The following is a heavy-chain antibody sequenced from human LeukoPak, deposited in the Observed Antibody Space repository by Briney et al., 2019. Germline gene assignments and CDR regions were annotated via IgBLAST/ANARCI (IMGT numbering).Heavy chain of an antibody. CDR3: ASQTRIYGDYLIDY. V-gene: IGHV1-18*01. Sequence: ASVKVSCKASGYTFTSYGISWVRQAPGQGLEWMGWISAYNGNTNYAQKPQGRVTMTTDTSTSTAYMELRSLRSDDTAVYYCASQTRIYGDYLIDYWGQGTLVTVSS. CDR1: GYTFTSYG. D-gene: IGHD4-17*01. J-gene: IGHJ4*02. CDR2: ISAYNGNT.